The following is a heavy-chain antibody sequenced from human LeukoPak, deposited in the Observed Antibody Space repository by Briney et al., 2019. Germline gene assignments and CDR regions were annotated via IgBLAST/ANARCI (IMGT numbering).Heavy chain of an antibody. V-gene: IGHV3-23*01. CDR3: AKDWGGITIFGVVDFDY. CDR2: ISGSGGST. D-gene: IGHD3-3*01. CDR1: GFTFSSYA. Sequence: GGSLRLSCAASGFTFSSYAMSWVRQAPGKGLEWVSAISGSGGSTYYADSVKGRFTISRDNSKNTLYLQMNSLRAEDTAVYYCAKDWGGITIFGVVDFDYWGQGTLVTVSS. J-gene: IGHJ4*02.